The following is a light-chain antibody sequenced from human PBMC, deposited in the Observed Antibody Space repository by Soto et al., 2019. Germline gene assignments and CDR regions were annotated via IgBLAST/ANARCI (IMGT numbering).Light chain of an antibody. J-gene: IGLJ1*01. CDR2: DVT. CDR1: SSDVGGYNY. Sequence: QSALTQPRSVSGSLGQSVTISCTGTSSDVGGYNYVSWYEQHPVKAPKLMIYDVTKRPSGVPDRFSGSKSGNTASLTISGLQAEDEADYYFCSYACSYTCVFGTGTQVTVL. V-gene: IGLV2-11*01. CDR3: CSYACSYTCV.